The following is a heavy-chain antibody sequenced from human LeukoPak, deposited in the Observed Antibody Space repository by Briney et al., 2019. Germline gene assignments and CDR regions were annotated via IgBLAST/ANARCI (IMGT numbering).Heavy chain of an antibody. D-gene: IGHD6-13*01. V-gene: IGHV1-2*02. CDR2: INPNSGDT. CDR1: GYTFTGYY. J-gene: IGHJ3*02. Sequence: ASVTVSCKASGYTFTGYYMHWVRQAPGQGLEWMGWINPNSGDTNYAQKFQGRVTMTRDTSISTAYMELSRLRSDDTAVYYCARELSAAGRWGAFDIWGQGTTVTVSS. CDR3: ARELSAAGRWGAFDI.